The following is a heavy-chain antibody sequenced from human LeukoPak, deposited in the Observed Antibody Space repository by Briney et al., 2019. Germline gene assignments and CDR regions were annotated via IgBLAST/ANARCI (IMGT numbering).Heavy chain of an antibody. CDR3: ARGGAVDPFDY. J-gene: IGHJ4*02. Sequence: PSETLSLTCTVSGGSLSSYYWSWLRQPPGKGLEWIGYIYYSGSTNYNPSLTSRVTISVDTSKNQFSLKLSSVAAADTAVYYCARGGAVDPFDYWGQGTLVTVSS. CDR2: IYYSGST. CDR1: GGSLSSYY. D-gene: IGHD6-19*01. V-gene: IGHV4-59*01.